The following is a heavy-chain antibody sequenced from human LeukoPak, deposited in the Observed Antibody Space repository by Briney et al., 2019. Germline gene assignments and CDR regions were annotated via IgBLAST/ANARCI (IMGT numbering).Heavy chain of an antibody. J-gene: IGHJ4*02. V-gene: IGHV1-69*05. D-gene: IGHD3-10*01. CDR1: GYTFTGYY. CDR3: ARESMVTAGYYFDY. Sequence: SVKVSCKASGYTFTGYYMHWVRQAPGQGLEWMGGIIPIFGTANYAQKFQGRVTITTDESTSTAYMELSSLRSEDTAVYYCARESMVTAGYYFDYWGQGTLVTVSS. CDR2: IIPIFGTA.